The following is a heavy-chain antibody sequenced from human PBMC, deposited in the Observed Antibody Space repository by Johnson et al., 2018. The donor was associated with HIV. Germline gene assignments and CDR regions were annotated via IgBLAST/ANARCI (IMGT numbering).Heavy chain of an antibody. CDR3: ARPLEWGRPDAFDI. D-gene: IGHD3-3*01. V-gene: IGHV3-30-3*01. CDR1: GFTFSTYA. CDR2: ISYDGSNK. Sequence: QVQLVESGGGVVQPGGSLRLSCAASGFTFSTYAMHWVRQAPGKGLEWVAVISYDGSNKYYADSVKGRFTISRDNAKNSLYLQMNSLRAEDTAVYYCARPLEWGRPDAFDIWGQGTMVTVSS. J-gene: IGHJ3*02.